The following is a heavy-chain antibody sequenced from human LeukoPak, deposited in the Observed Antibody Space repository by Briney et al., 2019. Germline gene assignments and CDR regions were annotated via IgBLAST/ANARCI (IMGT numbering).Heavy chain of an antibody. V-gene: IGHV4-34*01. CDR2: INHSGST. CDR3: ARDDFWSGYRAFDI. D-gene: IGHD3-3*01. J-gene: IGHJ3*02. Sequence: SETLSLTCAVYGGSFSGYYWSWIRQPPGKGLEWIGEINHSGSTNYNPSLKSRVTISVDTSKNQFSLTLSSVTAADTAVYYCARDDFWSGYRAFDIWGQGTMVTVSS. CDR1: GGSFSGYY.